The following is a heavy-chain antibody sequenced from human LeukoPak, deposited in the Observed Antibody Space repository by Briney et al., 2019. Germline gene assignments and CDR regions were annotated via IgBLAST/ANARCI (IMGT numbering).Heavy chain of an antibody. CDR2: ISSSSTI. J-gene: IGHJ4*02. Sequence: GGSLRLSCAASGFTFSSYSMNWVRQAPGKGLEWVSYISSSSTIYYADSVKGRFTISRDNAKNSLYLQMNSLRAEDTAVYYCARDAFSLAVAGLFDYWGQGTLVTVSS. CDR1: GFTFSSYS. CDR3: ARDAFSLAVAGLFDY. D-gene: IGHD6-19*01. V-gene: IGHV3-48*04.